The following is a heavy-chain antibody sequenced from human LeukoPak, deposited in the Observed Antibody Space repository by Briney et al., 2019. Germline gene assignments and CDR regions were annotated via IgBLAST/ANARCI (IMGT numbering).Heavy chain of an antibody. CDR3: ARDFPGIGRETFDF. CDR2: INQDGSDM. Sequence: GGSLRLSCAASGFIFNTFWMNWVRLTPGKGLEWVAKINQDGSDMYYVDSVKGRFFVSRDNARNLVYLQMNSLRVDDTAVYYCARDFPGIGRETFDFWGQGTIIIVSS. J-gene: IGHJ3*01. D-gene: IGHD1-14*01. V-gene: IGHV3-7*03. CDR1: GFIFNTFW.